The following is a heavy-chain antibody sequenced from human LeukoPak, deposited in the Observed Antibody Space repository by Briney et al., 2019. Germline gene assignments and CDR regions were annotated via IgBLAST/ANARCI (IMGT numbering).Heavy chain of an antibody. Sequence: SETLSLTCTVSGGSISSYYWSWIRQPPGKGLEWIGYIYDSGSTNYNPSLKSRVTISVDTSKNQFSLKLSSVTAADTAVYYCARTVTMVRGFDYWGQGTLVTVSS. J-gene: IGHJ4*02. D-gene: IGHD3-10*01. CDR3: ARTVTMVRGFDY. CDR2: IYDSGST. CDR1: GGSISSYY. V-gene: IGHV4-59*12.